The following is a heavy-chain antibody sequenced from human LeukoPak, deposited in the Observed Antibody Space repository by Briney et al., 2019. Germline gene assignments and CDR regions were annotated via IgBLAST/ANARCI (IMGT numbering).Heavy chain of an antibody. CDR2: ISGSGGST. CDR3: AKVRIAASHFDY. CDR1: GFTFSSYA. D-gene: IGHD6-13*01. V-gene: IGHV3-23*01. J-gene: IGHJ4*02. Sequence: PGGSLRLSCAASGFTFSSYAMGWVRQAPGKGLEWVSAISGSGGSTYYADSVKGRFTISRDNSKNTLYLQMNSLRAEDTAVYYCAKVRIAASHFDYWGQGTLVTVSS.